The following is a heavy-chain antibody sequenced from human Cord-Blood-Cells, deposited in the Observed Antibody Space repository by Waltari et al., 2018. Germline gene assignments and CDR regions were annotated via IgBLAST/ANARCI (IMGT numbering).Heavy chain of an antibody. Sequence: QVQLVQSGAEVKKPGASVKVSCKASGYTFTSHAMPWVRQAPRQRLEWMGLINAGNGNTKYSQKFQGRVTITRDTSASTAYMELSSLRSEDTAVYYCARDLKYFDYWGQGTLVTVSS. CDR3: ARDLKYFDY. CDR1: GYTFTSHA. V-gene: IGHV1-3*01. CDR2: INAGNGNT. J-gene: IGHJ4*02.